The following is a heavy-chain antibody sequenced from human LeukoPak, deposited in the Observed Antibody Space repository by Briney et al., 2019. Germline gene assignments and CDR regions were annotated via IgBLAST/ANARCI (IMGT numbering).Heavy chain of an antibody. CDR1: GFTFSTYT. V-gene: IGHV3-64*04. J-gene: IGHJ4*02. Sequence: GGSLRLSCSASGFTFSTYTMHWVRQAPGKGLEYVSGVSSYGGSTYYADSVKGRFAISRDNSKNTLYLQMNSLRADDTAVYYCAKRTSGSSWYSSDSWGQGTLVTVSS. D-gene: IGHD6-13*01. CDR2: VSSYGGST. CDR3: AKRTSGSSWYSSDS.